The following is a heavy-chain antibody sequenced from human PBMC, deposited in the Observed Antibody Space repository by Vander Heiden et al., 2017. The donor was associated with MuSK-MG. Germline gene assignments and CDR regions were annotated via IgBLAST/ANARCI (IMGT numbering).Heavy chain of an antibody. J-gene: IGHJ6*02. CDR3: ARMDGVVAARHYFYHGMGV. CDR2: IYYNGSA. V-gene: IGHV4-31*03. Sequence: QVQLQESGPGLVKPSQTLSLTCTVSGGSFSSGGYYWSWIRTPPGQGLEWIGSIYYNGSAYYKPSLKRRVSISVDTSKNELSLKVTSLTAADTAVYYCARMDGVVAARHYFYHGMGVWGQGTTVTVSS. CDR1: GGSFSSGGYY. D-gene: IGHD2-15*01.